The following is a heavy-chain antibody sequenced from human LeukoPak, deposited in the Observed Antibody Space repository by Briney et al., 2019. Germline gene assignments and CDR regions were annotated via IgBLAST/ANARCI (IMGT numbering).Heavy chain of an antibody. Sequence: PGGSLRLSCASSGFTFSSYAMSWVRQPPGKGLEWVSAVSGSGGTTYSADFVRGRFTISRDNSKNTLYLQMNSLRAEDTAVYYCAKLTTVTISDYYTMDVWGQGTTVTVSS. V-gene: IGHV3-23*01. CDR1: GFTFSSYA. CDR3: AKLTTVTISDYYTMDV. CDR2: VSGSGGTT. D-gene: IGHD4-17*01. J-gene: IGHJ6*02.